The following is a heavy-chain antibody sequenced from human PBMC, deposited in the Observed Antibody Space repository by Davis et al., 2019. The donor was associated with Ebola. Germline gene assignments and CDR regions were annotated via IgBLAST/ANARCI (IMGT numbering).Heavy chain of an antibody. CDR3: ARDPVDPESGYYFYGMDV. CDR1: GFVFSTYT. D-gene: IGHD4-23*01. V-gene: IGHV3-21*01. CDR2: VSSSSTYK. Sequence: GESLKISCAGSGFVFSTYTMNWVRQAPGKGLEWGPSVSSSSTYKYYAESVKGRFTISRDNAKNFLYLQMNSLRVDESAVYFCARDPVDPESGYYFYGMDVWGKGTTVTVSS. J-gene: IGHJ6*04.